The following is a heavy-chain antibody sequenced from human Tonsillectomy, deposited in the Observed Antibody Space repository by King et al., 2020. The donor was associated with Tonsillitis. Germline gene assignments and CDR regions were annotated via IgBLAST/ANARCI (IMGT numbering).Heavy chain of an antibody. V-gene: IGHV4-34*01. CDR1: GGPFSDYY. J-gene: IGHJ4*02. CDR2: INHSGNT. Sequence: VQLQQWGAGLLKPSDTLSLTCAVYGGPFSDYYWSWIRQPPGKGLEWIGQINHSGNTNYNPSLKSRVTMSVDTSKHQVSVRLSSVTAADTAVYYCAGVSGSYGGGFDSWGRGTLVTVSS. CDR3: AGVSGSYGGGFDS. D-gene: IGHD1-26*01.